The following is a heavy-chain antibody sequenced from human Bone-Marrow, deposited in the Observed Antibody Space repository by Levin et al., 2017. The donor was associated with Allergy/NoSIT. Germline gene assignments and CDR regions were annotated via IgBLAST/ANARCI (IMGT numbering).Heavy chain of an antibody. Sequence: GGSLRLSCAASGFRFSTYAIHWVRHTPGKGLEWVAVISYDGSRENYADSVKGRFTISRDNSKTTLYLKMDSLRTEDTAVYSCARSTGYDNGWFDLWGQGTLVTVSS. CDR3: ARSTGYDNGWFDL. CDR2: ISYDGSRE. D-gene: IGHD1-14*01. V-gene: IGHV3-30-3*01. CDR1: GFRFSTYA. J-gene: IGHJ5*02.